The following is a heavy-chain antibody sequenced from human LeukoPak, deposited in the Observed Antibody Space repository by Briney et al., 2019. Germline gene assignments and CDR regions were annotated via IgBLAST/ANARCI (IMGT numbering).Heavy chain of an antibody. J-gene: IGHJ4*02. D-gene: IGHD3-10*01. CDR1: GFTFGDYA. V-gene: IGHV3-33*01. CDR3: ARDRDGSGFPDY. Sequence: PAGGSLRLSCTASGFTFGDYAMSWFRQAPGKGLEWVAVIWYDGSNKHYADSVKGRFTISRDNSKNTLYLQMTSLRAEDTAVYYCARDRDGSGFPDYWGQGTLVTVSS. CDR2: IWYDGSNK.